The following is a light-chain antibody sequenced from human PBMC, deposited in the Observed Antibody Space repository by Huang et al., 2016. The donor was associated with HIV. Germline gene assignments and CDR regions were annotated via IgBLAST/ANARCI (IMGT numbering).Light chain of an antibody. J-gene: IGKJ1*01. CDR2: SAS. V-gene: IGKV3-15*01. CDR1: QSVTSN. CDR3: QHYNNWPWWT. Sequence: EVVMTQSPATLSVSPGERATLSCRASQSVTSNLAWYQQKPGQAPRLLIYSASTRATGIPARFSGSGSATEFTLTISSLQSEDFAVYYCQHYNNWPWWTFGQGTKVEIK.